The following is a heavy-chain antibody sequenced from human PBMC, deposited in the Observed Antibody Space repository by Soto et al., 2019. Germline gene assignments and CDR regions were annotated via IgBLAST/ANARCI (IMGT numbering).Heavy chain of an antibody. CDR2: ISGSGGST. V-gene: IGHV3-23*01. CDR3: AKIQSGPVYYYGKDV. CDR1: GFTFSSNA. J-gene: IGHJ6*02. Sequence: LRLSCAASGFTFSSNAMTWVRQAPGKGLEWVSGISGSGGSTYNADSVKGRFIISRDNSKNTLFLQMNSLRAEDTAVYYCAKIQSGPVYYYGKDVWGQGTTVTVS.